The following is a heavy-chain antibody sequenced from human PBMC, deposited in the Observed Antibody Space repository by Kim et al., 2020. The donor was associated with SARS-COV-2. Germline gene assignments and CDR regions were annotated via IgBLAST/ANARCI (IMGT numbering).Heavy chain of an antibody. CDR2: ISSNGGST. CDR1: GFTFSSYF. Sequence: GGSLRLSCSASGFTFSSYFMQWVRQAPGKGLEYVSAISSNGGSTYYSDSVKGRFSISRDNSKNTLYLHMSSLRPEDTAVYYCVKRHGSGAYFDYWGQGALVTVSS. J-gene: IGHJ4*02. D-gene: IGHD3-10*01. V-gene: IGHV3-64D*06. CDR3: VKRHGSGAYFDY.